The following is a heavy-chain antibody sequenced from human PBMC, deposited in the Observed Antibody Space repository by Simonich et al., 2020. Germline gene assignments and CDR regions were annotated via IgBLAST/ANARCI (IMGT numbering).Heavy chain of an antibody. CDR2: INHRGSN. D-gene: IGHD1-1*01. CDR3: ARHLQLGPFDY. J-gene: IGHJ4*02. V-gene: IGHV4-34*01. CDR1: GWSFSGYY. Sequence: QVQLQQWGAGLLKPSETLSLTCAVYGWSFSGYYWSWIRQPPGKGLEWIGEINHRGSNNYNPYHTSRVTISVDTSKNQFSLKLSSVTAADTAVYYCARHLQLGPFDYWGQGTLVTVSS.